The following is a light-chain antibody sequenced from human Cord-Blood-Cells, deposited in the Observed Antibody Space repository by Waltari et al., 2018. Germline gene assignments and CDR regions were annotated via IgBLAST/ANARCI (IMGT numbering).Light chain of an antibody. Sequence: EIVLTQSPATLSLSPGARATLSCRASQSVSSYLAWYQQKPGQAPRLLIYDASNRPPGIPARFSGSGSGTDFTLTISSLEPEDFAVYYCQQRSNWLTFGGGTKVEIK. CDR1: QSVSSY. V-gene: IGKV3-11*01. CDR3: QQRSNWLT. J-gene: IGKJ4*01. CDR2: DAS.